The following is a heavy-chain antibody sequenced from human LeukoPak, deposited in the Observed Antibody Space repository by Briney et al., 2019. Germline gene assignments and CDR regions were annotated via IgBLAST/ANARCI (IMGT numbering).Heavy chain of an antibody. Sequence: SETLSLTCTVSGGSISSYYWSWIRQPPGKGLEWIGYIYYSGSTNYNPSLKSRVTISVDTSKNQFSLKLSSVTAADTAVYYCARDSSGLWFDPWGQGTLVTVSS. CDR3: ARDSSGLWFDP. J-gene: IGHJ5*02. V-gene: IGHV4-59*12. CDR1: GGSISSYY. D-gene: IGHD3-22*01. CDR2: IYYSGST.